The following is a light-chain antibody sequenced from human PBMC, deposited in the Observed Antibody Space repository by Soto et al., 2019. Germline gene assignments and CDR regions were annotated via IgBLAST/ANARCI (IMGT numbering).Light chain of an antibody. Sequence: QSVLTQPPSASGTPGQRVTISCSGSSSNIGSNTVNWYQQLPGTAPKLLIYSNNQRPSGVADRFSVSKSGTSASLAISGFQSEDEADSYCAAWDYSLNGFYVFGTGTKVTVL. J-gene: IGLJ1*01. CDR1: SSNIGSNT. V-gene: IGLV1-44*01. CDR2: SNN. CDR3: AAWDYSLNGFYV.